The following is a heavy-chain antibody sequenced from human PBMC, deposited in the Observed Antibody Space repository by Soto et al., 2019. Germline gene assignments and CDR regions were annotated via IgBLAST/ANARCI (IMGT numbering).Heavy chain of an antibody. J-gene: IGHJ4*02. CDR2: IYYSGST. Sequence: SETLSLTCTVSGGSISSGDYYWSWIRQPPGKGLEWIGYIYYSGSTYYNPSLKSRVTISVDTSKNQFSLKLSSVTAADTAVYYCASNSYRYTFYAYWGQGTLVTVSS. V-gene: IGHV4-30-4*01. CDR3: ASNSYRYTFYAY. CDR1: GGSISSGDYY. D-gene: IGHD5-18*01.